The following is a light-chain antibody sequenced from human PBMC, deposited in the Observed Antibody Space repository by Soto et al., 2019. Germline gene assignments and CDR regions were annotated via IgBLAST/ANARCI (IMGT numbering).Light chain of an antibody. V-gene: IGKV3D-20*02. CDR2: DAS. CDR3: QQRGNWPPTWT. J-gene: IGKJ1*01. Sequence: TQSPSTRSAAIGDIVTLSFSSSQSVGNSHVALYQQKPGQAPRLLIYDASIRATGIPARFSGSWSGTDFTLTINGLEPEDSAVYYCQQRGNWPPTWTFGQGTKVDI. CDR1: QSVGNSH.